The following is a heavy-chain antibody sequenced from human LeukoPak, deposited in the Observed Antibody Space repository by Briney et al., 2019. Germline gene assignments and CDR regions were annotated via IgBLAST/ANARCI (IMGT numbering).Heavy chain of an antibody. D-gene: IGHD6-19*01. CDR2: INPNSGGT. Sequence: EASVKVSCKASGYTFTGYYMHWVRQAPGQGLEWMGWINPNSGGTNYAQKFQGRVTMTRDTSISTAYMELSSLTFDDTAVYYCARVDPASLAVHYWGQGTLVTVSS. V-gene: IGHV1-2*02. CDR3: ARVDPASLAVHY. CDR1: GYTFTGYY. J-gene: IGHJ4*02.